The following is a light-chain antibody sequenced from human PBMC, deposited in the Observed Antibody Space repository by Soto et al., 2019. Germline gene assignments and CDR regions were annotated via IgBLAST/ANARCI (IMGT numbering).Light chain of an antibody. CDR2: DVS. CDR3: SSYVTGNSLI. CDR1: SSDVGGYNY. V-gene: IGLV2-8*01. Sequence: QSALTQPASVSGSPGQSITISCTGTSSDVGGYNYVSWYQQHPGKAPKLMIYDVSKRPSGVPDRFSGSKSGNTASLTVSGLQAEDEADYYCSSYVTGNSLIFGGGTKLTVL. J-gene: IGLJ2*01.